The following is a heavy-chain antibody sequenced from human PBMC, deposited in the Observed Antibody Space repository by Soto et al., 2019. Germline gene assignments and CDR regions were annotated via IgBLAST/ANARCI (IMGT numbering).Heavy chain of an antibody. CDR1: GGSISSSSYY. Sequence: QLQLQESGPGLVKPSETLSLTCTVSGGSISSSSYYWGWIRQPPGKGLEWIGSIYYSGSTYYNPSLKSRVTISVDTSKNQFSLKLSSVTAADTAVYYCARRAGVEVVAAEYFQHWGQGTLVTVSS. CDR2: IYYSGST. J-gene: IGHJ1*01. D-gene: IGHD2-15*01. CDR3: ARRAGVEVVAAEYFQH. V-gene: IGHV4-39*01.